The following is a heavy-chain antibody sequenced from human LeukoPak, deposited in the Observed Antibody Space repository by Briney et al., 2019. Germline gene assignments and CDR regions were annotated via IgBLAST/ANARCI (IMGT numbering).Heavy chain of an antibody. J-gene: IGHJ6*04. CDR3: GRGGNSGWYVDV. CDR2: ISSTSSTI. V-gene: IGHV3-48*04. D-gene: IGHD6-19*01. CDR1: GSTFSDYG. Sequence: GGSLRLSCAASGSTFSDYGMNWVRQAPGKGLEWLSHISSTSSTIKYADSVKGRFTISRDNAKNSLYLQMNSLRVEDTAVYYCGRGGNSGWYVDVWGTGTTVTVSS.